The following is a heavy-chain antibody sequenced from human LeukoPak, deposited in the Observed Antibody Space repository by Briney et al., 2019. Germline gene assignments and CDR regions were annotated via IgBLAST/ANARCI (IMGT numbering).Heavy chain of an antibody. V-gene: IGHV4-59*01. CDR1: GGSISSYY. Sequence: SETLSLTCTVAGGSISSYYWSWIRQPPGKGLEWIGYIYYSGSTNYNSSLKSRVTISVDTSKNQFSLKLSSVTAADTAVYYCARDLSYNNWFDPWGQGTLVTLSS. J-gene: IGHJ5*02. CDR3: ARDLSYNNWFDP. CDR2: IYYSGST. D-gene: IGHD2-2*02.